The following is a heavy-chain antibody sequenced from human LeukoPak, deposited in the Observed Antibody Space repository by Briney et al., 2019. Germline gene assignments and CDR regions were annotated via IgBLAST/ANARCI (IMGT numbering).Heavy chain of an antibody. CDR3: ARGDSSGYYPGHYFDY. CDR1: GGSISSSSYY. V-gene: IGHV4-39*07. J-gene: IGHJ4*02. D-gene: IGHD3-22*01. Sequence: SETLSLTCTVSGGSISSSSYYWGWIRQPPGKGLEWIGSIYHSGSTYYNPSLKSRVTISVDTSKNQFSLKLSSVTAADTAVYYCARGDSSGYYPGHYFDYWGQGTLVTVSS. CDR2: IYHSGST.